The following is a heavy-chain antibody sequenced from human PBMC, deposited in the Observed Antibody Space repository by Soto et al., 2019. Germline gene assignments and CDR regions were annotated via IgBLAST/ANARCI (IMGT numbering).Heavy chain of an antibody. J-gene: IGHJ4*02. V-gene: IGHV1-18*01. D-gene: IGHD3-22*01. CDR2: ISAYNGNT. CDR3: ARGAYYYDSSGFRELGY. CDR1: GYTFTSYG. Sequence: PSVKVSCKASGYTFTSYGISWVRQAPGQGLEWMGWISAYNGNTNYAQKLQGRVTMTTDTSTSTAYMELRSLRSDDTAVYYCARGAYYYDSSGFRELGYWGQGTLVTVSS.